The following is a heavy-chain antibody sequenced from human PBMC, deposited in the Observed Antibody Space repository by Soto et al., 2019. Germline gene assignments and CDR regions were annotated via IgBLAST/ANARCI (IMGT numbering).Heavy chain of an antibody. CDR1: GFTFSTYP. CDR3: ARDQGNNWDLDY. Sequence: EVQLVESGGGLVQPGGSRRLSCAASGFTFSTYPMNWVGQVPGKGLEWVSYIRSSSSTIYYADSVKGRFTISIDSAKNSLYLQMNSLRAEDTAVYYCARDQGNNWDLDYWGQGTLVTVSS. J-gene: IGHJ4*02. D-gene: IGHD1-1*01. V-gene: IGHV3-48*01. CDR2: IRSSSSTI.